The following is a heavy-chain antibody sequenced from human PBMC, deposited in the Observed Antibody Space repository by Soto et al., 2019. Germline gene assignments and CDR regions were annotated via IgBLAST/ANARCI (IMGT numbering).Heavy chain of an antibody. V-gene: IGHV3-64D*06. CDR2: ISSNGGST. Sequence: PGGSLRLSCSACGFTFSSYAMHWVRQAPGKXLEYVSAISSNGGSTYYADSVKGRFTISRDNSKNTLYLQMSSLRAEDTAVYYCVKGTIAVAGTWNYYYGMDVWGQGTTVTVSS. CDR1: GFTFSSYA. D-gene: IGHD6-19*01. J-gene: IGHJ6*02. CDR3: VKGTIAVAGTWNYYYGMDV.